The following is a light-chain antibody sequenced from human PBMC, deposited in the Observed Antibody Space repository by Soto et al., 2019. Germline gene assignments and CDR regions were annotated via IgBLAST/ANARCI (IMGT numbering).Light chain of an antibody. CDR3: QQRSNWHPIT. CDR2: SAS. Sequence: EIVMTQSPATVSVSPGERATLSCRVSHSVSSSYLAWYQQKPGQAPRLLIYSASSRATGIPDRFSGSGSGTDYTLTISRPEHEDFAAYYCQQRSNWHPITFGQGTRLEIK. CDR1: HSVSSSY. V-gene: IGKV3D-20*02. J-gene: IGKJ5*01.